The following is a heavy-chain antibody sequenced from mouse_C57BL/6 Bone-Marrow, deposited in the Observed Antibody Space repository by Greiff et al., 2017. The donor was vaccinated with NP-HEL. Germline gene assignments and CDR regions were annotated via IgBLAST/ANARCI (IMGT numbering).Heavy chain of an antibody. J-gene: IGHJ2*01. CDR1: EYEFPSHD. CDR3: ASEGAYSNNYFDY. Sequence: EVKLMESGGGLVQPGESLKLSCESNEYEFPSHDMSWVRKTPEKRLALVAAINSDGGSTYYPDTMERRFIISRDNTKKTLYLQMGSLRSEDTALYYCASEGAYSNNYFDYWGQGTTLTVSS. V-gene: IGHV5-2*01. CDR2: INSDGGST. D-gene: IGHD2-5*01.